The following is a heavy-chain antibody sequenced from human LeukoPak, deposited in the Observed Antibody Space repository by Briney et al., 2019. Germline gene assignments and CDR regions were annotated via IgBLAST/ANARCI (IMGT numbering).Heavy chain of an antibody. CDR1: EITFTPGFTFSGCW. J-gene: IGHJ6*03. CDR2: ISYDGSNK. D-gene: IGHD3-16*01. CDR3: ASPFRLKTYYMDV. Sequence: GGSLRLSCEVSEITFTPGFTFSGCWMHWVRQAPGKGLEWVAVISYDGSNKYYADSVKGRFTISRDNSKNTLYLQMNSLRAEDTAVYYCASPFRLKTYYMDVWGKGTTVTVSS. V-gene: IGHV3-30*01.